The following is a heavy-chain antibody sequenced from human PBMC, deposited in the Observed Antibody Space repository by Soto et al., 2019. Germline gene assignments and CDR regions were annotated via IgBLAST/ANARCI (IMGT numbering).Heavy chain of an antibody. J-gene: IGHJ5*02. CDR1: GFTFSSYA. D-gene: IGHD3-9*01. CDR3: AKCLYYDILTGYRPSAVRCAPMFDP. CDR2: ISGSGGST. Sequence: PGGSLRLSCAASGFTFSSYAMSWVRQAPGKGLEWVSAISGSGGSTYYADSVKGRFTISGDNSKNTLYLQMNSLRAEDTAVYYCAKCLYYDILTGYRPSAVRCAPMFDPWGQGTLVTVSS. V-gene: IGHV3-23*01.